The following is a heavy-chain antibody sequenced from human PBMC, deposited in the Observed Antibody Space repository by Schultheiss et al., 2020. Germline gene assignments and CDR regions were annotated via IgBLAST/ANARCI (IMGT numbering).Heavy chain of an antibody. V-gene: IGHV4-59*08. CDR2: IYYSGSA. CDR1: GGSISSYY. J-gene: IGHJ4*02. CDR3: ARRRYFDY. Sequence: GSLRLSCTVSGGSISSYYWSWIRQPPGKGLEWIGYIYYSGSASYNPSLKSRVTISVDTSKNQFSLKLSSVTAADTAVYYCARRRYFDYWGQGTLVTVSS.